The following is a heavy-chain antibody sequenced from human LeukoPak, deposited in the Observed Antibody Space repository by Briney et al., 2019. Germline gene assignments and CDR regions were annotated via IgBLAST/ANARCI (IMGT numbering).Heavy chain of an antibody. Sequence: GGSLRLSCVASGFTFSDYYMSWIRQAPGKGLEWVSYISTTGNTIYYADSVKGRFTISRDNTKSSLYLQMSSLRVEDTAIYYCARLVSNWFESWGQGTLVTVSS. CDR2: ISTTGNTI. V-gene: IGHV3-11*01. CDR1: GFTFSDYY. J-gene: IGHJ5*01. CDR3: ARLVSNWFES. D-gene: IGHD1-26*01.